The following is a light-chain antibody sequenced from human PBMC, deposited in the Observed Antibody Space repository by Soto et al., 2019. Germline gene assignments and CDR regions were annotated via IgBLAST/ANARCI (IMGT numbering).Light chain of an antibody. CDR2: LGS. Sequence: DIVMTQSPLSLPVSPGEPASISCRSSQSLLHSNGYNYLYWYLQKPGQSPQLLIYLGSNRASGVPDRFSCSGSGTDFTLKISRVEAEDAGVYYCMQALQTISFGQGTRLEIK. V-gene: IGKV2-28*01. CDR1: QSLLHSNGYNY. J-gene: IGKJ5*01. CDR3: MQALQTIS.